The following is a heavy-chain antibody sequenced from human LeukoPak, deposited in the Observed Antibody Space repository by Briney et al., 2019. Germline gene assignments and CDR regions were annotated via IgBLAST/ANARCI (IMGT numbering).Heavy chain of an antibody. CDR1: GFTSSSYS. CDR2: ISSSSYI. D-gene: IGHD3-22*01. J-gene: IGHJ4*02. V-gene: IGHV3-21*01. Sequence: VGSLRLSCAASGFTSSSYSMNSGRQAPRRGLGWVSSISSSSYIYYADSVKGRFTISRDNAKNSLYLQMNSLGAEDTAVYYCATGDWPYAGSAHGDYWGQGTLVTVSS. CDR3: ATGDWPYAGSAHGDY.